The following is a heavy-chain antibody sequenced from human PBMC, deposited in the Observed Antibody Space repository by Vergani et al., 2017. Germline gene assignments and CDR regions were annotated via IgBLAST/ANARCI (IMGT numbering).Heavy chain of an antibody. CDR2: IIPIFGTA. J-gene: IGHJ6*02. CDR3: ARVVRIWIAVAGQPYYYYYGMDV. V-gene: IGHV1-69*01. D-gene: IGHD6-19*01. Sequence: QVQLVQSGAEVKKPGSSVKVSCKASGGTFSSYAISWVRQAPGQGLEWMGGIIPIFGTANYAQKFQGRVTITADESTSTAYMELSSLRSEDTAVYYCARVVRIWIAVAGQPYYYYYGMDVWGQGTTVTVSS. CDR1: GGTFSSYA.